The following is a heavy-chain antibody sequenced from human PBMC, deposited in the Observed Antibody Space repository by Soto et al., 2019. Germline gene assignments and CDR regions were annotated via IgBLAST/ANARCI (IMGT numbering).Heavy chain of an antibody. J-gene: IGHJ6*02. CDR3: AISSYSSSSPLYGMDV. V-gene: IGHV1-2*04. CDR2: INPNSGGT. D-gene: IGHD6-6*01. CDR1: GYTFTGYC. Sequence: ASVKVSCKASGYTFTGYCMHWVRQAPGQGLEWMGWINPNSGGTNYAQRFQGWVTMTRDTSISTAYMELSRLRSDDTAVYYCAISSYSSSSPLYGMDVWGQVTTVTASS.